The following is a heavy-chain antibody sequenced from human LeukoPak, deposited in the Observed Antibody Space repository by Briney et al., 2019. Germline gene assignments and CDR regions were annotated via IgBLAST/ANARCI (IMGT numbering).Heavy chain of an antibody. CDR2: IGGSASNI. D-gene: IGHD2-15*01. CDR1: GLTVTDYY. V-gene: IGHV3-11*04. CDR3: AKEWSAFDI. J-gene: IGHJ3*02. Sequence: GGSLRLSCAASGLTVTDYYMHWLRHAPGKGLEWVSFIGGSASNIYYADSVKGRFTISRDNAKNSLYLQMNSLRAEDTAVYYCAKEWSAFDIWGQGTMVTVSS.